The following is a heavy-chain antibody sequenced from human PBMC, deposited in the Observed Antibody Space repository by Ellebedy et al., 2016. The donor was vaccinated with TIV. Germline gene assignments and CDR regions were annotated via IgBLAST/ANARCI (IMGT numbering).Heavy chain of an antibody. D-gene: IGHD4-17*01. CDR1: GFTFRNYW. V-gene: IGHV3-74*01. Sequence: GESLKISCAASGFTFRNYWMHWIRQVPGKVLLWVSRINCAGSSTSYAESVKGRFTISRDNTKNTVYLQMNSLRAEDTAVYYCARDQDEYGDYCFDYWGQGTLVTVSS. CDR3: ARDQDEYGDYCFDY. J-gene: IGHJ4*02. CDR2: INCAGSST.